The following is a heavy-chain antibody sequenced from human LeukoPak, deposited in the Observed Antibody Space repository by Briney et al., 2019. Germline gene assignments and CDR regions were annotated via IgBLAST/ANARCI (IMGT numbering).Heavy chain of an antibody. CDR3: ARAVSGRFDY. J-gene: IGHJ4*02. V-gene: IGHV4-59*08. CDR1: GGSFSGYH. Sequence: SETLSLTCAVYGGSFSGYHWGWIRQPPGKGLEWTGYIYYSGSTNYNPSLNSRVTISVDTSKNQFSLRLSSVTAADTAIYYCARAVSGRFDYWGQGTLVTVSS. D-gene: IGHD6-19*01. CDR2: IYYSGST.